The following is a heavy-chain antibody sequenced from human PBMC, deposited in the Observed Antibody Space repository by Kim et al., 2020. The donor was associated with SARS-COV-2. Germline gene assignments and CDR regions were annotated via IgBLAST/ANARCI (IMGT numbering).Heavy chain of an antibody. CDR2: INTNTGNP. CDR3: ARDRRGQWLVTSYYYYGMDV. J-gene: IGHJ6*02. D-gene: IGHD6-19*01. Sequence: ASVKVSCKASGYTFTSYAMNWVRQAPGQGLEWMGWINTNTGNPTYAQGFTGRFVFSLDTSVSTAYLQISSLKAEDTAVYYCARDRRGQWLVTSYYYYGMDVWGQGTTVTVSS. V-gene: IGHV7-4-1*02. CDR1: GYTFTSYA.